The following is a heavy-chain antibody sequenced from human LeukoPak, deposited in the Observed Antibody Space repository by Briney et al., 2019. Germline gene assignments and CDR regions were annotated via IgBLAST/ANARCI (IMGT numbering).Heavy chain of an antibody. J-gene: IGHJ4*02. D-gene: IGHD3-9*01. Sequence: GGSLRLSCAASGFTFSGSAMHWVRQASGKGLEWVGRIRSKANSYATAYAASVKGRFTISRDDSKNTAYLQMNSLKTEDTAVYYCTIPRYFDWLLVDYWGQGTLVTVSS. V-gene: IGHV3-73*01. CDR2: IRSKANSYAT. CDR3: TIPRYFDWLLVDY. CDR1: GFTFSGSA.